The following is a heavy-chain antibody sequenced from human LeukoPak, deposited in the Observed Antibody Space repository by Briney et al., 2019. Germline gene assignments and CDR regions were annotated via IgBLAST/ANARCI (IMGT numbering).Heavy chain of an antibody. CDR1: GFTVSSSY. CDR2: IFTGGNT. J-gene: IGHJ5*02. CDR3: ARDSYGTS. D-gene: IGHD3-16*01. Sequence: SGGSLRLSCAASGFTVSSSYMSWVRRAPGKGLEWVSIIFTGGNTYYTDSVKGRFTISRDNSKNTLFLQMNSLRDEDTGVYYCARDSYGTSWGQGTLVTVSS. V-gene: IGHV3-66*01.